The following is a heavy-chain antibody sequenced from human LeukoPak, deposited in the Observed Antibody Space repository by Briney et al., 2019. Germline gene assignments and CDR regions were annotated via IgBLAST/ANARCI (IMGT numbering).Heavy chain of an antibody. CDR2: ISAYNGNT. CDR1: DYTFTNYH. J-gene: IGHJ4*02. Sequence: ASVKVSCKASDYTFTNYHFNWVRQAPGQGLEWMGCISAYNGNTDYAQKFQGRVTMTTDTSTNTVYMELRSLKYDDTAVYYCARRRGWSYDYWGQGTLVTVSS. D-gene: IGHD2-15*01. CDR3: ARRRGWSYDY. V-gene: IGHV1-18*01.